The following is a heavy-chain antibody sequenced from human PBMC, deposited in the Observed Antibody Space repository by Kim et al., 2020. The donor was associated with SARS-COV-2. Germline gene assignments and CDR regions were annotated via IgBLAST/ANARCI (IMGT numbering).Heavy chain of an antibody. CDR2: ISSSSSYI. Sequence: GGSLRLSCAASGFTFSSYSMNWVRQAPGKGLEWVSSISSSSSYIYYADSVKGRFTISRDNAKNSLYLQMNSLRAEDTAVYYCARDSVGRTVAAVGALHAFDIWGQGTMVTVSS. J-gene: IGHJ3*02. D-gene: IGHD6-13*01. CDR1: GFTFSSYS. CDR3: ARDSVGRTVAAVGALHAFDI. V-gene: IGHV3-21*01.